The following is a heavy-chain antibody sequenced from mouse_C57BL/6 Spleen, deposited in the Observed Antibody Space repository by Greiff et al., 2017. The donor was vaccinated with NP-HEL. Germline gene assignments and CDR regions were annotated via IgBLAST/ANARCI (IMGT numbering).Heavy chain of an antibody. V-gene: IGHV1-82*01. J-gene: IGHJ3*01. CDR3: ARSYYGNPFAY. D-gene: IGHD2-10*01. Sequence: VHLVESGPELVKPGASVKISCKASGYAFSSSWMNWVKQRPGKGLEWIGRIYPGDGDTNYNGKFKGKATLTADKSSSTAYMQLSSLTSEDSAVYFCARSYYGNPFAYWGQGTLVTVSA. CDR1: GYAFSSSW. CDR2: IYPGDGDT.